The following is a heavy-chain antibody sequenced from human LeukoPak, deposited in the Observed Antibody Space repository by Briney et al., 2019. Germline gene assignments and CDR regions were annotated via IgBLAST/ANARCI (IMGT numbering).Heavy chain of an antibody. CDR1: GYSISTGYY. V-gene: IGHV4-34*01. Sequence: SETLSLTCTVSGYSISTGYYWSWIRQPPGKGLEWIGEINHSGSTNYNPSLKSRVTISVDTSKNQFSLKLSSVTAADTAVYYCARGGVVVITTSLIYWGQGTLVTVSS. J-gene: IGHJ4*02. CDR2: INHSGST. CDR3: ARGGVVVITTSLIY. D-gene: IGHD3-22*01.